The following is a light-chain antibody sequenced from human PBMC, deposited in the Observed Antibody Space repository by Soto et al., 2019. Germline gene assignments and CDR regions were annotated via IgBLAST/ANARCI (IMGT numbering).Light chain of an antibody. J-gene: IGLJ3*02. CDR2: DDN. CDR3: AAWDDSLSGRV. Sequence: QSVMTQPPSVSAAPGQKVTSSCSGSSSNIGGNSVSWYQQLPGTAPKLLIYDDNKRPSGVPDRFSGSKSGTSASLAISGLRSEDEADYYCAAWDDSLSGRVFGGGTKLTVL. V-gene: IGLV1-47*01. CDR1: SSNIGGNS.